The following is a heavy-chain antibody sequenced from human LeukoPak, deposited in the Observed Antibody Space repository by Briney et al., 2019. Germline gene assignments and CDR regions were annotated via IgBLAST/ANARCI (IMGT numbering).Heavy chain of an antibody. Sequence: SVKVSCKASGGTFSSYAISWVRQAPGQGLEWMGGIIPIFGTANYAQKFQGRVTITTDESTSTAHMELSSLRSEDTAVYYCARDGGGYPLGNAFDIWGQGTMVTVSS. V-gene: IGHV1-69*05. J-gene: IGHJ3*02. D-gene: IGHD5-12*01. CDR2: IIPIFGTA. CDR3: ARDGGGYPLGNAFDI. CDR1: GGTFSSYA.